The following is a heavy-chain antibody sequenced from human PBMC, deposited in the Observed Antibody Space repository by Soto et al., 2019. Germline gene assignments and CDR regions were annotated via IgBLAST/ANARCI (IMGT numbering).Heavy chain of an antibody. D-gene: IGHD1-1*01. CDR2: IYYTGNT. Sequence: TLSLTCTVSGGSVSSGSYYWSWIRQHPGRGLEWIGYIYYTGNTYYNPSLKSRLAISVDTSKNQFSLKLTSVTAADTAVYYCVRDGTKTLRDWFDPWGQGISVTVSS. V-gene: IGHV4-31*03. CDR3: VRDGTKTLRDWFDP. J-gene: IGHJ5*02. CDR1: GGSVSSGSYY.